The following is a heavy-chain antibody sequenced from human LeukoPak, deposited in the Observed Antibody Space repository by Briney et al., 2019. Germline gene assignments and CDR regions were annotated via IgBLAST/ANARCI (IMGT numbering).Heavy chain of an antibody. D-gene: IGHD3-16*02. J-gene: IGHJ4*02. V-gene: IGHV1-2*02. Sequence: ASVKVSCKASGYTFSGYYMHWVRQAPGQGLEWMGWIDPNNGGTNYAQIFQGRVTMTRDTSISAAYMELSRLGSDDTAMYYCATEVGGIPYWGQGTLVTVSS. CDR1: GYTFSGYY. CDR2: IDPNNGGT. CDR3: ATEVGGIPY.